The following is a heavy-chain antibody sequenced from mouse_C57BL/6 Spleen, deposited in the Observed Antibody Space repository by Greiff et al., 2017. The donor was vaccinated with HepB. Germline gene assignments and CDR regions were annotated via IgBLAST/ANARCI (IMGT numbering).Heavy chain of an antibody. D-gene: IGHD1-1*01. V-gene: IGHV1-75*01. J-gene: IGHJ4*01. CDR1: GYTFTDYY. Sequence: VQLQESGPELVKPGASVKISCKASGYTFTDYYINWVKQRPGQGLEWIGWIFPGSGSTYYNEKFKGKATLTVDKSSSTAYMLLSSLTSEDSAVYFCARAVLLRSHYAMDYWGQGTSVTVSS. CDR2: IFPGSGST. CDR3: ARAVLLRSHYAMDY.